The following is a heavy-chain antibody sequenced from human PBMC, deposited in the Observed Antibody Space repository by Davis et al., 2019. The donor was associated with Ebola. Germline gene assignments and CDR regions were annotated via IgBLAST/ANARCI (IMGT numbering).Heavy chain of an antibody. CDR2: VSYSGNA. CDR3: ARNSITKFNWLDP. D-gene: IGHD1-14*01. V-gene: IGHV4-59*01. CDR1: GGPISSYY. J-gene: IGHJ5*02. Sequence: MPSETLSLTCTVSGGPISSYYWSWIRQTPGKGLEYIGCVSYSGNAHYSPSLKSRLTISVDSSKNLFSLSLRSVTAADTAVYYCARNSITKFNWLDPWGQGALVTVSS.